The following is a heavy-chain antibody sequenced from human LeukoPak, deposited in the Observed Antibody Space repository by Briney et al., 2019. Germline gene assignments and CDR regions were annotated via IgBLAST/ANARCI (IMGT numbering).Heavy chain of an antibody. CDR3: ARATISMYVVHDAFDI. V-gene: IGHV1-8*01. J-gene: IGHJ3*02. CDR2: MNPNNGNT. CDR1: GYTFTSYD. D-gene: IGHD2-8*01. Sequence: ASVKVSCKASGYTFTSYDINWVRQATGQGLEWMGWMNPNNGNTGYAQKFQGRVTMTRNTSISTAYMELSSLRSEDTAVYYCARATISMYVVHDAFDIWGQGTMVTVSS.